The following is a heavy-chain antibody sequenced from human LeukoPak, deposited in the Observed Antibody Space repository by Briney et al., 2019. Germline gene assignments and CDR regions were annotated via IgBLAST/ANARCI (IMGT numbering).Heavy chain of an antibody. Sequence: GRSLRLSCAASGFTFSSYGMHWVRQAPGKGLEWVAVISYDGSNKYYADSVKGRFTISRDNSKNTLYLQMNSLRAEDTAVYYCAEEMIVGAPFDYWGQGTLVTVSS. J-gene: IGHJ4*02. CDR3: AEEMIVGAPFDY. V-gene: IGHV3-30*18. D-gene: IGHD1-26*01. CDR2: ISYDGSNK. CDR1: GFTFSSYG.